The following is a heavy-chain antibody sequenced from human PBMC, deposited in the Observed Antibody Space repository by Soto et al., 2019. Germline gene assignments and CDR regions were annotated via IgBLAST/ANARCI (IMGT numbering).Heavy chain of an antibody. CDR2: IYTSGST. Sequence: QVQLRESGPGLVKPSETLSLTCTVSGGSISSYYWSWIRQPAGKGLEWIGRIYTSGSTNYNPSLKSRVTMSVDTSKNQFSLKLSSVTAADTAVYYCARENRGSWYPYYYYGMDVWGQGTTVTVSS. D-gene: IGHD6-13*01. V-gene: IGHV4-4*07. J-gene: IGHJ6*02. CDR3: ARENRGSWYPYYYYGMDV. CDR1: GGSISSYY.